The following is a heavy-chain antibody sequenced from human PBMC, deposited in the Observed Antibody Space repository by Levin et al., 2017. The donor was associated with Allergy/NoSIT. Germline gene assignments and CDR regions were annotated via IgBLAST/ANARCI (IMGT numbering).Heavy chain of an antibody. CDR2: IYYSGST. V-gene: IGHV4-39*01. Sequence: SETLSLTCTVSGGSISSSSYYWGWIRQPPGKGLEWIGSIYYSGSTYYNPSLKSRVTISVDTSKNQFSLKLSSVTAADTAVYYCARQLHSSSYRTFDYWGQGTLVTVSS. CDR1: GGSISSSSYY. J-gene: IGHJ4*02. D-gene: IGHD6-13*01. CDR3: ARQLHSSSYRTFDY.